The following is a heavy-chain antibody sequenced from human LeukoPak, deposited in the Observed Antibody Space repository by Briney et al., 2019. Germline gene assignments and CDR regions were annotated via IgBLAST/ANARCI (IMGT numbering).Heavy chain of an antibody. CDR3: AREGLAFDY. Sequence: GGSQRLSCAASGFTFSSYWMHWVRQAPGKGLVWVSRIDSDGSSTTYADSVKGRFTISRDNAKNTLYLQMNSLRAEDTAVYYCAREGLAFDYWGQGTLVTVSS. CDR1: GFTFSSYW. V-gene: IGHV3-74*01. J-gene: IGHJ4*02. CDR2: IDSDGSST.